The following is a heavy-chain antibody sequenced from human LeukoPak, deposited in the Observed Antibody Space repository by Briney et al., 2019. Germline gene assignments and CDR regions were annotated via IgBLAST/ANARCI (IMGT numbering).Heavy chain of an antibody. V-gene: IGHV3-7*03. D-gene: IGHD3-10*01. CDR1: GFTFNRYW. CDR2: IKQDGSAK. J-gene: IGHJ4*02. Sequence: GGSLRLSCAASGFTFNRYWMSWVRQAPGKELQWVANIKQDGSAKYYVDSVKGRFTISRDNSKNTVYLQMNSLRAEDTAVYYCASNTYYYGSGSYDYWGQGTLVTVSS. CDR3: ASNTYYYGSGSYDY.